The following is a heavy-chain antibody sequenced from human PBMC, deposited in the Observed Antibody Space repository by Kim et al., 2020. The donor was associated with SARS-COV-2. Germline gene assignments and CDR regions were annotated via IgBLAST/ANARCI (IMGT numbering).Heavy chain of an antibody. CDR3: ARGGSAWYLAN. D-gene: IGHD1-1*01. CDR2: ISADSRNE. Sequence: GGSLRLSCAASGFPFSTDPIHWVRQTPVKGLGWVAVISADSRNEYYAVSVRGRFTISRDNSKNTVYLQMNSLRVEDTAVYYCARGGSAWYLANWGQGTLVTVSS. CDR1: GFPFSTDP. V-gene: IGHV3-30*04. J-gene: IGHJ4*02.